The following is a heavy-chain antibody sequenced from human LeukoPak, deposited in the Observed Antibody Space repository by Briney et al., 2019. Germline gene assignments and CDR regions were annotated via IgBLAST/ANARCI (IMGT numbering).Heavy chain of an antibody. V-gene: IGHV3-21*04. CDR3: ADLSSSRI. D-gene: IGHD6-13*01. CDR1: GFTFSSYA. J-gene: IGHJ3*02. CDR2: ISSSSNYI. Sequence: GGSLRLSCAASGFTFSSYARNWVRQAPGKGLKWVSSISSSSNYIYYADSVKGRFTISRDNSKNTLYLQMNSLRAEDTAVYYCADLSSSRIWGQGTMVTVSS.